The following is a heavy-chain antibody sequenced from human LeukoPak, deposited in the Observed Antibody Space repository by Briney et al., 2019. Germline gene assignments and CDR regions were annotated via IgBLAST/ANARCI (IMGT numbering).Heavy chain of an antibody. D-gene: IGHD5-12*01. Sequence: GGSLRRSCAASGFTFSYYWTHWVRQAPGKGLVWVSRINSDGSSASYADSVKGRFTISRDNAKNTLYLQMNSLRAEGTAVYYCAREGGYDPFEYWGQGTLVTVSS. CDR3: AREGGYDPFEY. J-gene: IGHJ4*02. CDR2: INSDGSSA. V-gene: IGHV3-74*01. CDR1: GFTFSYYW.